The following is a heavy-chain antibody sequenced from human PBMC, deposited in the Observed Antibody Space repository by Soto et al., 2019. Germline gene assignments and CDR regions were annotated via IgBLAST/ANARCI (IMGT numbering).Heavy chain of an antibody. CDR1: GFPFSSYA. CDR3: TRDGS. D-gene: IGHD5-12*01. V-gene: IGHV3-48*01. Sequence: ELQLVESGGGLVQPGGSLRLSCAASGFPFSSYAMNWVRQTPDKGLEWLSYISDSGSTIHYADSVKGRFTISRDNAKNSLYLQMNSLRADDTAVYYCTRDGSWGQGTLVTVSS. CDR2: ISDSGSTI. J-gene: IGHJ5*02.